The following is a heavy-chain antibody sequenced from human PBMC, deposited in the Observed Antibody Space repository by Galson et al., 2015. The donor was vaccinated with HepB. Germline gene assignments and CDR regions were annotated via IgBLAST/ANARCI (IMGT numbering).Heavy chain of an antibody. D-gene: IGHD1-26*01. CDR1: GFTFGNYG. J-gene: IGHJ4*02. V-gene: IGHV3-30*03. CDR2: ISYDGSYK. CDR3: ASARVGTTCFDY. Sequence: SLRLSCAASGFTFGNYGMHWVRQAPGKGLEWVALISYDGSYKYYEDSVKGRFTISRDKIENTLYLQIDSLRPEDTAVYYCASARVGTTCFDYWGQGTLVTVSS.